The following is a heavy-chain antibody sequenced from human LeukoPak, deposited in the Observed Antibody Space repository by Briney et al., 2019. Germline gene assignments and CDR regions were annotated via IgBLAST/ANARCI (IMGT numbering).Heavy chain of an antibody. Sequence: GGSLRLSCAASGFNFRGQAMSWVRQGPGKGLEWVAGISGRGETTYYAASVQGRFNISRDNSKNTLFLQVNSLRAEDTAVYYCAKDRSRYGDYEAFDIWGQGTMVTVSS. V-gene: IGHV3-23*01. D-gene: IGHD4-17*01. CDR1: GFNFRGQA. CDR2: ISGRGETT. CDR3: AKDRSRYGDYEAFDI. J-gene: IGHJ3*02.